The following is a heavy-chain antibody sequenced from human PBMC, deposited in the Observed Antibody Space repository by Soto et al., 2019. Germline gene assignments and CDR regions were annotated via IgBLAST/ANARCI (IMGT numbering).Heavy chain of an antibody. D-gene: IGHD6-19*01. CDR3: ARDRGQWLVQGAFDI. Sequence: QVQLQESGPGLVKPSQTLSLTCTVSGGSISSGGYYWSWIRQHPGKGLEWIGYIYYSGSTYYNPSLKRRVTISVDTSKNQFSLKLSSVTAADTAVYYCARDRGQWLVQGAFDIWGQGTMVTVSS. CDR1: GGSISSGGYY. J-gene: IGHJ3*02. CDR2: IYYSGST. V-gene: IGHV4-31*03.